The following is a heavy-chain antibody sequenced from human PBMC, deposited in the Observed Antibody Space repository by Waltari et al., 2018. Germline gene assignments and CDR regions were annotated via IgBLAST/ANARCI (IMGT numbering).Heavy chain of an antibody. CDR1: GLIVTSYT. CDR2: IYMSGYA. CDR3: ARRSGSYLDH. J-gene: IGHJ4*02. Sequence: EAQLVEFGGGLIQPGGSLRLSCAASGLIVTSYTMTWVRQAPGKGLAWVSVIYMSGYAYYTDSLLGRFTISRDISRNVLYLQMNSLRVEDTAMYFCARRSGSYLDHWGQGTLVTVSS. V-gene: IGHV3-53*01. D-gene: IGHD1-26*01.